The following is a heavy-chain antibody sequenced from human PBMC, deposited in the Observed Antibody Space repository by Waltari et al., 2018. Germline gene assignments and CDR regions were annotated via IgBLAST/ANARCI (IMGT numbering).Heavy chain of an antibody. CDR2: IYWNDDK. CDR3: AHPNTYYDILTGPMEEYYFDY. V-gene: IGHV2-5*01. J-gene: IGHJ4*02. Sequence: QITLKESGPTLVKPTQTLTLTCTFSGFSLSTSGVGVGWIRQPPGKALEWLALIYWNDDKRYSPSLKSRLTITKDTSKNQVVLTMTNMDPVDTATYYCAHPNTYYDILTGPMEEYYFDYWGQGTLVTVSS. CDR1: GFSLSTSGVG. D-gene: IGHD3-9*01.